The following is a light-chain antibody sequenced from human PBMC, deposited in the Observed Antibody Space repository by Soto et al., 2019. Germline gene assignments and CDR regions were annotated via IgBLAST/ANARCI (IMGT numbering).Light chain of an antibody. CDR2: DAS. CDR1: ESVDFH. Sequence: VLTQSPATLSLSPGKRATLSCRASESVDFHLAWYQQKPGQAPRLLIYDASVRATGTPARFSGSGSGTDFTLTISSLEPEAFALYYCQQRSTWPTFRQGTRLEIK. CDR3: QQRSTWPT. V-gene: IGKV3-11*01. J-gene: IGKJ5*01.